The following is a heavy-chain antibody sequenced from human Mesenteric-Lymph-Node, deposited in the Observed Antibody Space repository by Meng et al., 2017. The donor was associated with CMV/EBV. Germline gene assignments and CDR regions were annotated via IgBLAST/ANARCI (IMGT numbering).Heavy chain of an antibody. CDR3: ARVESNFGYYYYGMDV. CDR1: GFTFNRYW. V-gene: IGHV3-74*01. D-gene: IGHD3-3*01. J-gene: IGHJ6*02. Sequence: LSLTCAASGFTFNRYWMHWVRQAPGKGLVWVSRINTDGSRTYYADSVKGRFTISRDNAKNTLYLQMNGLRAEDTGLYYCARVESNFGYYYYGMDVWGQGTTVTVSS. CDR2: INTDGSRT.